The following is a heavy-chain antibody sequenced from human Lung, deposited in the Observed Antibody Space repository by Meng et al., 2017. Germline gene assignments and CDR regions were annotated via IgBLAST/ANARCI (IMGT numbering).Heavy chain of an antibody. CDR1: GFSFSSYE. V-gene: IGHV3-48*03. CDR3: ARDLSNEGSYIYYGMDV. J-gene: IGHJ6*01. D-gene: IGHD3-10*01. CDR2: IDGSGSTV. Sequence: GESLKISCLASGFSFSSYEMNWVRQAPGKGLEWIAYIDGSGSTVYYADSVKGRFTLYRDNAKNSLYLKMNSLRVEDAAVYYCARDLSNEGSYIYYGMDVWGQGTTVTVSS.